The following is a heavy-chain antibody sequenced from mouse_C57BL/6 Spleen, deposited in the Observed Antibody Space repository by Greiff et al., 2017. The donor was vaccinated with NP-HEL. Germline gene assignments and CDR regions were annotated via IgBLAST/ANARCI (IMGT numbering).Heavy chain of an antibody. CDR1: GYTFTSYW. CDR2: IDPSDSET. V-gene: IGHV1-52*01. Sequence: VQLQQPGAELVRPGSSVKLSCKASGYTFTSYWMHWVKQRPIQGLEWIGNIDPSDSETPYNQKFKDKATLTVDKSSSTAYMQLSSLTSEDSAVDYCARYYGSSYWYFDVWGTGTTVTVSS. D-gene: IGHD1-1*01. CDR3: ARYYGSSYWYFDV. J-gene: IGHJ1*03.